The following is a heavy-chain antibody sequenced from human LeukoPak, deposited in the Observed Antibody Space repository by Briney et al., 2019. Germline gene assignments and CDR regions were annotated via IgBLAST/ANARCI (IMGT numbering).Heavy chain of an antibody. Sequence: ASVKVSCKASGYTFTGYYMHWVRQAPGQGLEWMGWINPNSGGTNYAQKFQGRVTMTRDTSISTAYMELSRLRSDDTAVYYCARVKVVVVAAPNYYFDCWGQGTLVTVSS. CDR1: GYTFTGYY. J-gene: IGHJ4*02. D-gene: IGHD2-15*01. V-gene: IGHV1-2*02. CDR2: INPNSGGT. CDR3: ARVKVVVVAAPNYYFDC.